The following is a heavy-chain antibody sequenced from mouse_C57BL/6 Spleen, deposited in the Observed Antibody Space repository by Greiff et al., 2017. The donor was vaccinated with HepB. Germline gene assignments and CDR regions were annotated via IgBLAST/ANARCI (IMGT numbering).Heavy chain of an antibody. CDR2: IWTGGGT. J-gene: IGHJ2*01. Sequence: QVQLQQSGPGLVAPSQSLSITCTVSGFSLTSYAISWVRQPPGKGLEWLGVIWTGGGTNYNSALKSRLSISKDNSKSQVFLKMNSLQTDDTARYCCARNSPSLGQYYFDYWGQGTTLTVSS. CDR1: GFSLTSYA. CDR3: ARNSPSLGQYYFDY. V-gene: IGHV2-9-1*01. D-gene: IGHD4-1*01.